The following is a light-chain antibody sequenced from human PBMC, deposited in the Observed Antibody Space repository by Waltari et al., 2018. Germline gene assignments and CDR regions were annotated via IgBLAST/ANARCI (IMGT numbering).Light chain of an antibody. CDR3: SSFTSSSSFV. J-gene: IGLJ1*01. Sequence: QSALTQPASVSGSPGQSINISCTGTIRDVGGYKYVSWYQQHPGDVPRLLIYDVVKRPSGVSSRFSASKSDNTARLTISGLQAADEAHYYCSSFTSSSSFVFGSGTKVTV. CDR1: IRDVGGYKY. CDR2: DVV. V-gene: IGLV2-14*03.